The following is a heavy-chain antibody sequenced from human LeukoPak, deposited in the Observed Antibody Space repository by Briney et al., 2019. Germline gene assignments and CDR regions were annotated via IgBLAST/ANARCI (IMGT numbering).Heavy chain of an antibody. CDR3: AKDAPNCGGDCLLIDY. CDR1: GFTFSSYG. Sequence: GGSLRLSCAASGFTFSSYGMHWVRQAPGKGLEWVAFIRYDGSNKYYADSVKGRFTISRDNSKNTLYLQMNSLRAEDTAVYYCAKDAPNCGGDCLLIDYWGQGTLVTVSS. V-gene: IGHV3-30*02. D-gene: IGHD2-21*02. J-gene: IGHJ4*02. CDR2: IRYDGSNK.